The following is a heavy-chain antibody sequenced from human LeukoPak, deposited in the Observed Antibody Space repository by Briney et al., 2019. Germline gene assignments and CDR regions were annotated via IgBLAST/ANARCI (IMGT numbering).Heavy chain of an antibody. CDR2: INPNSGGT. CDR3: ARDHSGIRPGAPYNWFDP. D-gene: IGHD1-26*01. Sequence: ASVKVSCKASGYTFTGYYMHWVRQAPGQGLEWMGWINPNSGGTNYAQKFQGRVTMTRDTSISTAYMELSRLRSDDTAVYYCARDHSGIRPGAPYNWFDPWGQGTLVTASS. V-gene: IGHV1-2*02. J-gene: IGHJ5*02. CDR1: GYTFTGYY.